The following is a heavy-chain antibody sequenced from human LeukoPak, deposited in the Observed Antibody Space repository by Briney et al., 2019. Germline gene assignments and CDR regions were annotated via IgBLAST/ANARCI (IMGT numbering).Heavy chain of an antibody. D-gene: IGHD3-3*01. CDR1: GGSFSGYY. CDR3: ASLIWSGYYRPDYFDY. Sequence: PSETLSLTCAVYGGSFSGYYWSWIRQPPGKGLEWIGEINHSGSTNYNPSLKSRVTISVDTSENQFSLKLSSVTAADTAVYYCASLIWSGYYRPDYFDYWGQGTLVTVSS. J-gene: IGHJ4*02. CDR2: INHSGST. V-gene: IGHV4-34*01.